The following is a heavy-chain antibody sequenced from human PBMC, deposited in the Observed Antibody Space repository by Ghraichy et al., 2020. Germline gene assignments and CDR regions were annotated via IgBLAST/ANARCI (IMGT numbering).Heavy chain of an antibody. D-gene: IGHD6-19*01. CDR2: ISSSGSTI. CDR3: ARDLLAVAGSYDY. CDR1: GFTFSDYY. Sequence: GESLNISCAASGFTFSDYYMSWIRQAPGKGLEWVSYISSSGSTIYYADSVKGRFTISRDNAKNSLYLQMNSLRAEDTAVYYCARDLLAVAGSYDYWGQGTLVTVSS. J-gene: IGHJ4*02. V-gene: IGHV3-11*01.